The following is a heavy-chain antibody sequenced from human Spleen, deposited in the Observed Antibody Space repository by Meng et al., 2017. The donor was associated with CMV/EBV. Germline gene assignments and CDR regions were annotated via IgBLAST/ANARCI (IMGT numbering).Heavy chain of an antibody. Sequence: GESLKISCAASGFTSSSYWMSWVRQAPGKGLEWLANIKEDGSDKYYVDSVKGRFTIFRDNAKDSLYLQMNSLRADDTAVYYCARDFDAGWLGYWGQGTLVTVSS. CDR3: ARDFDAGWLGY. D-gene: IGHD6-19*01. V-gene: IGHV3-7*01. CDR2: IKEDGSDK. J-gene: IGHJ4*02. CDR1: GFTSSSYW.